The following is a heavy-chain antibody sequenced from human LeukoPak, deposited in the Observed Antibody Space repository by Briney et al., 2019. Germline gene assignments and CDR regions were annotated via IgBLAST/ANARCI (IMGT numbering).Heavy chain of an antibody. CDR3: ARGGVLKSVDY. J-gene: IGHJ4*02. Sequence: SETLSLTCTVSGGSISGHYWTWIREPPGKGLEWIGYIYDIGSTTYNPSLKSRVTISVDTSKNQFSLKLSSVTAADTAVYYCARGGVLKSVDYWGQGTLVTVSS. D-gene: IGHD3-16*01. V-gene: IGHV4-59*11. CDR2: IYDIGST. CDR1: GGSISGHY.